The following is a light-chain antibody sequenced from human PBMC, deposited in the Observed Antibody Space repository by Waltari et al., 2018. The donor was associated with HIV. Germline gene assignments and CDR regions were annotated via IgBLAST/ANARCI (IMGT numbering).Light chain of an antibody. CDR2: LNSDGSH. V-gene: IGLV4-69*01. Sequence: QLVLTQSPSASASLGASVKLTCTLSSGHSSSAIAWHQQHPEKGPRYLMKLNSDGSHSKGDGIPDRFSGSSSGAERYLTISSLQSEDEADYYCQTWDTGIQVFGGGTKLTVL. J-gene: IGLJ3*02. CDR1: SGHSSSA. CDR3: QTWDTGIQV.